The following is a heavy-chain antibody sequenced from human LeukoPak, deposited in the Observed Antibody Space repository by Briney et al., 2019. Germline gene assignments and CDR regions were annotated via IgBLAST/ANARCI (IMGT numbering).Heavy chain of an antibody. Sequence: GESLKISCKGSGYSFTSYWIGWVRQAPGKGLEWVSAISGSGGSTYYADSVKGRFTISRDNSKNTLYLQMNSLRAEDTAVYYCAKLPYYGDYFAYFDYWGQGTLVTVSS. J-gene: IGHJ4*02. CDR3: AKLPYYGDYFAYFDY. CDR2: ISGSGGST. CDR1: GYSFTSYW. D-gene: IGHD4-17*01. V-gene: IGHV3-23*01.